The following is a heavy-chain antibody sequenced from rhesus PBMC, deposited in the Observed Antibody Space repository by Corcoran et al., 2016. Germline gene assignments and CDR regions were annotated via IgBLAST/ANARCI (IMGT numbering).Heavy chain of an antibody. Sequence: QVQLQESGPGLVKPSETLSLTCAVSGASISSYWWSWIRQPPGKGLDWIGEINGNRGSTSYNPSLKRRVTMSKDASKSQFSLKLSSVTAADTAVYYCARSARRYCSGGVGYGIDYWGQGVLVTVSS. D-gene: IGHD2-8*01. CDR3: ARSARRYCSGGVGYGIDY. CDR2: INGNRGST. CDR1: GASISSYW. V-gene: IGHV4-80*01. J-gene: IGHJ4*01.